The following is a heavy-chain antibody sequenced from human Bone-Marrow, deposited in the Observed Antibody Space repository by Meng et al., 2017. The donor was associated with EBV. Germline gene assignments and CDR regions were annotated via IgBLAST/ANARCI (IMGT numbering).Heavy chain of an antibody. Sequence: EGHLVEAGGGLVQPGGSLRLSCAASGFTFSSYAMSWVRQAPGKGLEWVSAISGSGGSTYYADSVKGRFTISRDNSKNTLYLQMNSLRAEDTAVYYCAKDLDSTVTTDDYWGQGTLVTVSS. CDR1: GFTFSSYA. J-gene: IGHJ4*02. D-gene: IGHD4-17*01. V-gene: IGHV3-23*04. CDR2: ISGSGGST. CDR3: AKDLDSTVTTDDY.